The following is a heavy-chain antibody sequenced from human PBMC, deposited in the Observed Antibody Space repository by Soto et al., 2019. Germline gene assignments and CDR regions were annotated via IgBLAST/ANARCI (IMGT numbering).Heavy chain of an antibody. CDR3: ARGPGNGRNDDLEN. Sequence: GGSLRLSCAGSGFTFSSYSINWVRQAPGKGLEWVSSISSSSSYIYYADSVKGRFTISRDNAKNSLYLQMNSLRAEDTAVYYCARGPGNGRNDDLENWGQATMVTVS. V-gene: IGHV3-21*01. D-gene: IGHD2-8*01. J-gene: IGHJ3*02. CDR1: GFTFSSYS. CDR2: ISSSSSYI.